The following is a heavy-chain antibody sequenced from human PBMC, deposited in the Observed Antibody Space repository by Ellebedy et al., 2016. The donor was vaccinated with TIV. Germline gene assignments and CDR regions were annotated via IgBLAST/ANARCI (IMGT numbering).Heavy chain of an antibody. CDR3: ARSYYYDSGVYYYYFEY. J-gene: IGHJ4*02. CDR2: IYHSGST. V-gene: IGHV4-59*01. D-gene: IGHD3-22*01. Sequence: MPSETLSLTCTVSGASISSYYWSWIRQPPGKGLEWIGYIYHSGSTNYNPSLKSRVTMSVDTSKNHFSLKLTSVTAADTAVYYCARSYYYDSGVYYYYFEYWGQGTLVTVSS. CDR1: GASISSYY.